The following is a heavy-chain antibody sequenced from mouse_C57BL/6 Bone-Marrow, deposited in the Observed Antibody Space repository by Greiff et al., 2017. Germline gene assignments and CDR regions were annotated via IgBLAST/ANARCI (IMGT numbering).Heavy chain of an antibody. CDR3: ARQRSYDYGWFAY. CDR2: ISSGGSYT. CDR1: GFTFSSYG. V-gene: IGHV5-6*01. Sequence: EVQLVESGGDLVKPGGSLKLSCAASGFTFSSYGMSWVRQTPDKRLEWVATISSGGSYTYYPDSVKGRFTISRDNAKNTLYLQMSSLKSEDTAMYYCARQRSYDYGWFAYWGQGTLVTVSA. J-gene: IGHJ3*01. D-gene: IGHD2-4*01.